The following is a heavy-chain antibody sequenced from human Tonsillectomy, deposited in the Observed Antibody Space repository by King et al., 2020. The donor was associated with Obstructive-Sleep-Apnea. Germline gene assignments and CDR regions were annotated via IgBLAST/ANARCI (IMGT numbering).Heavy chain of an antibody. CDR3: ARHRRSSSWEYWYFDL. CDR1: GGSISSYY. Sequence: VQLQESGPGLVKPSETLSLTCTVSGGSISSYYWSWIRQPPGKGLEWIGYIYYSGSTNYNPSLKSRVTISVDTSKNQFSLKLSSVTAADTAVYYCARHRRSSSWEYWYFDLWGRGTLVTVSS. D-gene: IGHD6-13*01. J-gene: IGHJ2*01. CDR2: IYYSGST. V-gene: IGHV4-59*08.